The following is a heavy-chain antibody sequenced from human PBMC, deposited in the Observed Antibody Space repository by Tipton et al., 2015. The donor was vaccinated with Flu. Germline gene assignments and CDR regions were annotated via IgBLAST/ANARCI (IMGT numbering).Heavy chain of an antibody. J-gene: IGHJ6*02. V-gene: IGHV1-46*01. D-gene: IGHD2/OR15-2a*01. Sequence: QSGAEVKKPGASVKVSCKASGYTFTSYYMHWVRQAPGQGLEWMGIINPSGGSTSYAQKFQGRVTMTRDTSTSTVYMELSSLRSEDTAVYYCARDLARQFLYYYGMDVWGQGTTVTVSS. CDR2: INPSGGST. CDR1: GYTFTSYY. CDR3: ARDLARQFLYYYGMDV.